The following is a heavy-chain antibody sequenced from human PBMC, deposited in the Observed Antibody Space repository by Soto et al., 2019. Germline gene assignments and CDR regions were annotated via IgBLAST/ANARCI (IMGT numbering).Heavy chain of an antibody. D-gene: IGHD3-22*01. CDR1: GDTFSTYP. Sequence: QVQLVQSGAVVKKPGSSMKVSCKTLGDTFSTYPITWVRQAPGQGLEWMGRTIPILAITDYAQKFQGRVTITAHRSTTTAYMELSSLNFEDTAVYYCARGGDGSGSESVFDIWGQGTMVTVSS. V-gene: IGHV1-69*02. CDR2: TIPILAIT. J-gene: IGHJ3*02. CDR3: ARGGDGSGSESVFDI.